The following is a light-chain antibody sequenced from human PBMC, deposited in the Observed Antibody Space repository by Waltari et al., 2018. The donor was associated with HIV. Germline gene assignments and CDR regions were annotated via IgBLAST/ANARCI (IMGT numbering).Light chain of an antibody. Sequence: QSVLTQPASVSGSPGQSITISCSGTRSDVGAYNLVSWYRQNPGKAPQVIIFQDTKRPSGIADRFSGTKSGKTASLTISGLRLEDQVNYYCCSYAGRNTYVFGSGTEVSVL. CDR1: RSDVGAYNL. CDR3: CSYAGRNTYV. J-gene: IGLJ1*01. CDR2: QDT. V-gene: IGLV2-23*01.